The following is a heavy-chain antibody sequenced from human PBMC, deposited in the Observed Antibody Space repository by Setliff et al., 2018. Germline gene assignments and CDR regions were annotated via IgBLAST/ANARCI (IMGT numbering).Heavy chain of an antibody. CDR3: TKYAAAFGSGWFSPFDH. CDR2: ISGSGGAT. V-gene: IGHV3-23*01. D-gene: IGHD6-13*01. J-gene: IGHJ4*02. Sequence: PGGSLRLSCATSGFIFANYAMHWVRQSPGKGLEWVAAISGSGGATYYADSVKARFIISRDNTRSTVSLQLDRVKGEDTAVYYCTKYAAAFGSGWFSPFDHWGQGTMVTVSS. CDR1: GFIFANYA.